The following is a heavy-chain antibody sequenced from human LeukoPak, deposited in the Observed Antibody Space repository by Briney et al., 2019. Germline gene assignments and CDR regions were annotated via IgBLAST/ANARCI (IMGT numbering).Heavy chain of an antibody. CDR1: GFTFSSYG. CDR3: AKDQERWLHPIGY. V-gene: IGHV3-30*18. Sequence: GGSLRLSCAASGFTFSSYGMHWVRQAPGKGLEWVAVISYDGSNKYYADSVKGRFTISRDNSKNTLYLQMNSLRAEDTAVYYCAKDQERWLHPIGYWGQGTLVTVSS. CDR2: ISYDGSNK. J-gene: IGHJ4*02. D-gene: IGHD5-24*01.